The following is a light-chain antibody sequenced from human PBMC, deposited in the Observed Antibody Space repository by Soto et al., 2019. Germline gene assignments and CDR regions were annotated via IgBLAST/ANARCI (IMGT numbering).Light chain of an antibody. V-gene: IGLV2-23*01. CDR3: CLYVGGRTYV. CDR2: DDT. J-gene: IGLJ1*01. CDR1: VGL. Sequence: QSVLTQPASVSGSPGQSITISCTGTVGLVSWYQQHPGKVPKLIIYDDTKRPSGVSSRFSGSKSGNTASLTISGLQTEDEADYYCCLYVGGRTYVFGPRTKVTVL.